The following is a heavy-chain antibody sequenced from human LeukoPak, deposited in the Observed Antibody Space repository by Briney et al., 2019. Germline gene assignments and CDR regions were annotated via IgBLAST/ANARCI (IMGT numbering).Heavy chain of an antibody. CDR1: GFTFRSYS. CDR3: AKGSASPRPYYFDY. V-gene: IGHV3-23*01. D-gene: IGHD2-15*01. Sequence: PGGSLRLSWAASGFTFRSYSMSWVRQAPGKGLDWVSAIAGSGADTYYADSVKGRFTISRDNSKNTLYLQMNSLRAEDTAVYYCAKGSASPRPYYFDYWGQGILVTVSS. J-gene: IGHJ4*02. CDR2: IAGSGADT.